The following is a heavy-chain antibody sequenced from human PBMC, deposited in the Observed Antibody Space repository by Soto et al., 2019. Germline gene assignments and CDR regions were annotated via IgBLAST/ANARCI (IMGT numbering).Heavy chain of an antibody. CDR3: AKPPGFYDSAPFDD. D-gene: IGHD3-22*01. Sequence: GGSLRLSCSVSGFTISNVLINLVRPAPGKGPEWFGRIKSKTDGGTTDYAAPVKGRFTISRDDSENTVYLQMNSLKTEDTAVYYCAKPPGFYDSAPFDDWGQGTLVTVSS. J-gene: IGHJ4*02. CDR2: IKSKTDGGTT. V-gene: IGHV3-15*07. CDR1: GFTISNVL.